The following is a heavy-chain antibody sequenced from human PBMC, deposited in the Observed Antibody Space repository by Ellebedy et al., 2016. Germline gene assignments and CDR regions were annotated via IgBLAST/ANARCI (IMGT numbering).Heavy chain of an antibody. Sequence: SSYGMHWVRQAPGKGLEWIGTIYYSGSTYYNPSLKSRVTISVDTSKNQFSLKLSSVTAADTAVYYCARDRRYCSGGSCFWGSYYFDYWGQGTLVTVSS. D-gene: IGHD2-15*01. CDR1: SSYG. CDR3: ARDRRYCSGGSCFWGSYYFDY. V-gene: IGHV4-39*07. J-gene: IGHJ4*02. CDR2: IYYSGST.